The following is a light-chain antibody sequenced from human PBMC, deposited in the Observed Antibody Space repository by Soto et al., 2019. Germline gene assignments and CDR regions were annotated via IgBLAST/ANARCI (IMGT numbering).Light chain of an antibody. Sequence: QSVLTQPPSVSGAPGQRVTISCTGSSSNIGAGYDVHWYQQLPGTAPKLLIYAYNNRLSGVPDRFSGSKSGTSASLAITGLQAEDEADYYCQSYDSSLSGYVFGTGTKLTVL. CDR2: AYN. CDR1: SSNIGAGYD. V-gene: IGLV1-40*01. CDR3: QSYDSSLSGYV. J-gene: IGLJ1*01.